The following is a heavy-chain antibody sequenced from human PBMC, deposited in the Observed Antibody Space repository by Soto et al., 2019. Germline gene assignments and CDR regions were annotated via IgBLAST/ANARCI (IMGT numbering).Heavy chain of an antibody. CDR1: GFSFSTYG. J-gene: IGHJ4*02. CDR3: AKDTSSGDTALPLGDY. CDR2: ISNDGSNQ. D-gene: IGHD5-18*01. V-gene: IGHV3-30*18. Sequence: QVQLVESGGGVVQPGRSLRLSCAASGFSFSTYGMHWVRQAPGRGLEWVAGISNDGSNQYYTESVKGRFTISRDNSKNSLYFEMTSLRPEDTSLYYCAKDTSSGDTALPLGDYWGQGTLVTVSS.